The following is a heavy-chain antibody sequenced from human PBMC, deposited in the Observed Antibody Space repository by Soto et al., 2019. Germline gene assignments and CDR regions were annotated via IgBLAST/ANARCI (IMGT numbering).Heavy chain of an antibody. D-gene: IGHD3-22*01. CDR3: ASLVYYYGSSGYLDY. Sequence: GASVKVSCKASGGTFSSYAISWVRQAPGQGLEWMGGIIPIFGTANYAQKFQGRVTITADESTSTAYMELSSLRSEDTAVYYCASLVYYYGSSGYLDYWGQGTLVTVSS. V-gene: IGHV1-69*13. CDR2: IIPIFGTA. CDR1: GGTFSSYA. J-gene: IGHJ4*02.